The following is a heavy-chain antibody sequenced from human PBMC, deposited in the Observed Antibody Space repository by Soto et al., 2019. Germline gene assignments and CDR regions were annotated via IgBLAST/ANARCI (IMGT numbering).Heavy chain of an antibody. J-gene: IGHJ5*02. Sequence: GASVKVSCKASGYTFTSYGSSWLRQAPGQWLEWMGWISAYTVNTNYAQKLQVRATMTTDTSTSTAYMELRGVRSDDTAVYYCARNAQVATFTNWFDPWGQGTLVTVSS. V-gene: IGHV1-18*01. CDR3: ARNAQVATFTNWFDP. D-gene: IGHD5-12*01. CDR1: GYTFTSYG. CDR2: ISAYTVNT.